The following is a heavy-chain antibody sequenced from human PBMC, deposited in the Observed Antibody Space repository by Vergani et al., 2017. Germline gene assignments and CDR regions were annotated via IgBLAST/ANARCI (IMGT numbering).Heavy chain of an antibody. Sequence: EVQLVQSGAEVKKPGESLKISCKGSGYSFTRYWIGWVRQMPGKGLEWMGIIYPGDSDTRYSPSFQGQVTISADKSISTAYLQWSSLNASDTAMSYCARHIGPNYYVIIGYSYYFDYWGQGSLVTVSS. D-gene: IGHD3-22*01. CDR2: IYPGDSDT. J-gene: IGHJ4*02. V-gene: IGHV5-51*01. CDR1: GYSFTRYW. CDR3: ARHIGPNYYVIIGYSYYFDY.